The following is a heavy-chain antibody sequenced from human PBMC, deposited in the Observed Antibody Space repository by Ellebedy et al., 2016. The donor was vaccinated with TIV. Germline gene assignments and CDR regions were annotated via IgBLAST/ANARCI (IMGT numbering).Heavy chain of an antibody. D-gene: IGHD1-26*01. J-gene: IGHJ3*02. CDR2: FDPEDGET. CDR3: ATIPSGSRRADASDI. V-gene: IGHV1-24*01. Sequence: AASVKVSCKVSGYTLTELSMHWVRQAPGKGLEWMGGFDPEDGETIYAQKFQGRVTMTEDTSTDTAYMELGSLRSEDTAVYYCATIPSGSRRADASDIWGQGTMVTVSS. CDR1: GYTLTELS.